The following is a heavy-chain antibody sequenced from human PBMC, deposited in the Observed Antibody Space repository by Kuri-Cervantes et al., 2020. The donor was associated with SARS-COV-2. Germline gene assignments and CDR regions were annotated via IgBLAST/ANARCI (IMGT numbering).Heavy chain of an antibody. J-gene: IGHJ4*02. CDR2: INPSGGST. CDR3: AREIVVVITPSYFDY. V-gene: IGHV1-46*01. Sequence: ASVKVSCKASGYTFTSYYMHWVRQAPGQGLEWMGIINPSGGSTSYAQKFQGRVTMTRDTSTSTVYMELSSLRSEDTAMYYCAREIVVVITPSYFDYWGQGTLVTVSS. CDR1: GYTFTSYY. D-gene: IGHD3-22*01.